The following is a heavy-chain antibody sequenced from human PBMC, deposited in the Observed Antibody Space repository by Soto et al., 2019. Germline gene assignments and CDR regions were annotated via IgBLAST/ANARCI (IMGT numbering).Heavy chain of an antibody. CDR1: GGSISSGGYY. Sequence: SSETLSLTCTVSGGSISSGGYYWSWIRQHPGKGLEWIGYIYYSGSTYYNPSLKSRVTISVDTSKNQFSLKLSSVTAADTAVYYCARTGYDFWSGFFDYWGQGTLVTVSS. V-gene: IGHV4-31*03. D-gene: IGHD3-3*01. CDR3: ARTGYDFWSGFFDY. J-gene: IGHJ4*02. CDR2: IYYSGST.